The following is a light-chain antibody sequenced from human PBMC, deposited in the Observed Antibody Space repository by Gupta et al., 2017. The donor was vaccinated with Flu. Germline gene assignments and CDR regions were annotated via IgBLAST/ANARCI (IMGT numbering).Light chain of an antibody. Sequence: NFMLTQPHSVSESPGTAVTISCTRSSGSIATNYVQWYQQRPGSSPATVIYEDCRRPSEVPDRFSGSIDSSSNSASLTISGLKTEDEAEYFCQSYDSFNRYVVFGGGTKLTVL. CDR2: EDC. J-gene: IGLJ2*01. CDR1: SGSIATNY. CDR3: QSYDSFNRYVV. V-gene: IGLV6-57*01.